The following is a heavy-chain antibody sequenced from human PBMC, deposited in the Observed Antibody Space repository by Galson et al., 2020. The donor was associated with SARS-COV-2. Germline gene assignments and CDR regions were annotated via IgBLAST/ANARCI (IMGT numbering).Heavy chain of an antibody. V-gene: IGHV3-30*04. CDR3: ARDYCSSTSFYYAGGMDV. CDR1: GSTFSSYA. D-gene: IGHD2-2*01. CDR2: ISYDGNNK. Sequence: SSAASGSTFSSYAMHWVRQAPRKRLEWVAVISYDGNNKYYADPVKGGFTISRDNSKNTLYLQMNSLRAEDTAVYYCARDYCSSTSFYYAGGMDVWGQGTTVTVSS. J-gene: IGHJ6*02.